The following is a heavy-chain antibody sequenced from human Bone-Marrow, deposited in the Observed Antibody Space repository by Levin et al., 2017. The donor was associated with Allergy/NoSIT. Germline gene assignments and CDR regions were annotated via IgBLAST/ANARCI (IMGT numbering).Heavy chain of an antibody. CDR3: ARAGTVTTLTDAFGI. D-gene: IGHD4-17*01. V-gene: IGHV4-4*02. CDR2: IFHSGSA. CDR1: GGSISSNNW. Sequence: SETLSLTCAVSGGSISSNNWWTWVRQPPGKGLEWIGDIFHSGSAHYNSSLKSRLTISVDKSKNQFSLSLTSVTAADTAMYFCARAGTVTTLTDAFGIWGQGTMVTVSS. J-gene: IGHJ3*02.